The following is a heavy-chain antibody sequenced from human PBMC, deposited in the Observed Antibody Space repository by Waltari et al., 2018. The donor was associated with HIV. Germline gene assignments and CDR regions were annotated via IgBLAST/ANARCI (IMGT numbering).Heavy chain of an antibody. Sequence: EVQLVQSGAEVRKPGESLRISCKGSGYTFSSKWIGWVRQMSVTGLEWMGFIYPAHSDARYNPSFPGRVTMSVDTSINTAYLQWNSLEASDTAMYVCARHVFSGERSSSDPWGQGTLVTVSS. D-gene: IGHD3-10*01. CDR2: IYPAHSDA. V-gene: IGHV5-51*01. CDR3: ARHVFSGERSSSDP. J-gene: IGHJ5*02. CDR1: GYTFSSKW.